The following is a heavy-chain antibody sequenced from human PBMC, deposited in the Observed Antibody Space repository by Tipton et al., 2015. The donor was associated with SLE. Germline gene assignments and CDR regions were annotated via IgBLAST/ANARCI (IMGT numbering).Heavy chain of an antibody. J-gene: IGHJ6*03. D-gene: IGHD2-2*01. CDR1: GYTFTSYD. CDR2: MNPNSGNT. V-gene: IGHV1-8*01. CDR3: AKGSYQPPLDYYYYYMDV. Sequence: QLVQSGAEVKKPGASVKVSCKASGYTFTSYDINWVRQATGQGLEWMGWMNPNSGNTGYAQKFQGRVTMTRNTSISTAYMELSSLRSEDTAVYYCAKGSYQPPLDYYYYYMDVWGKGTTVTVSS.